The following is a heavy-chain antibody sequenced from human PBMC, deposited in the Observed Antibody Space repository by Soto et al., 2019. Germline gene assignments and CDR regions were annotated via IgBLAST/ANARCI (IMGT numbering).Heavy chain of an antibody. CDR3: XREVHFTRPSGSHYYYYGMDV. Sequence: PSETLSLTCTVSGGSVSSGSYYWSWIRQPPGKGLEWIAYIYYSGSTNYNPSLKSRVTILVDASKNQFSLKLSSVTAADTAVYYSXREVHFTRPSGSHYYYYGMDVWGQGPTVTVSS. V-gene: IGHV4-61*01. CDR2: IYYSGST. D-gene: IGHD2-2*01. J-gene: IGHJ6*02. CDR1: GGSVSSGSYY.